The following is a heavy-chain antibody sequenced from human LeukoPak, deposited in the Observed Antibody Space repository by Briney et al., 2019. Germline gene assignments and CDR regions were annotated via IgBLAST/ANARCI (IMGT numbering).Heavy chain of an antibody. J-gene: IGHJ5*02. D-gene: IGHD2-21*02. CDR1: GYTFTDYY. V-gene: IGHV1-69-2*01. CDR3: ATVPYCGDDCPST. CDR2: VDPEDGET. Sequence: ATVKISCKASGYTFTDYYMHWVQQAPGKGLEWMGRVDPEDGETIYAEKFQGRVTITADTSTDTAYMELSSLRSEDTAVYYCATVPYCGDDCPSTWGQGTLVTVSS.